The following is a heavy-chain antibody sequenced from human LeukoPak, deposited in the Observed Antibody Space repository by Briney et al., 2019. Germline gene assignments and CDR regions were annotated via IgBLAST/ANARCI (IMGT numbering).Heavy chain of an antibody. D-gene: IGHD2-2*01. CDR3: ARADIVVVPAAAPNYYYMDV. V-gene: IGHV3-48*04. Sequence: PGGSLRLSCAASGFTFNTYSMNWVRQAPGKGLEWVSYISSSSTTKKYADSVKGRFTISRDNAKNSLYLQMNSLRAEDTAVYYCARADIVVVPAAAPNYYYMDVWGKGTTVTVSS. CDR1: GFTFNTYS. CDR2: ISSSSTTK. J-gene: IGHJ6*03.